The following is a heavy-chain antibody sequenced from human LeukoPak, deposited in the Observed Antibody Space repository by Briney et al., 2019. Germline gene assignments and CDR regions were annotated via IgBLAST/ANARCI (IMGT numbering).Heavy chain of an antibody. V-gene: IGHV3-49*02. D-gene: IGHD6-19*01. CDR2: IRRKVYGGTT. J-gene: IGHJ4*02. CDR3: TREARGGGWYDY. Sequence: SWVRQAPGKGLEWVGFIRRKVYGGTTEYAASVKGRFTISRDDSESIAYLQMNSLKTEDTAVYFCTREARGGGWYDYWGQGSLVTVSS.